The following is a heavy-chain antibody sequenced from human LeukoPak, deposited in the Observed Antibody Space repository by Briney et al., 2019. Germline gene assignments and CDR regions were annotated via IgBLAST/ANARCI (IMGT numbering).Heavy chain of an antibody. CDR3: ARDQYNWNDVVGYYYYGMDV. CDR2: ISSSSSYI. V-gene: IGHV3-21*01. Sequence: PRRSLRLSCAASGFTFDDYAMHWVRQAPGKGLEWVSSISSSSSYIYYADSVKGRFTISRDNAKNSLYLQMNSLRAEDTAVYYCARDQYNWNDVVGYYYYGMDVWGQGTTVTVSS. D-gene: IGHD1-1*01. J-gene: IGHJ6*02. CDR1: GFTFDDYA.